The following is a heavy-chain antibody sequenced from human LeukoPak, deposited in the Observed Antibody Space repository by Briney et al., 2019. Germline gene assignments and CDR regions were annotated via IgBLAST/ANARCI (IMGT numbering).Heavy chain of an antibody. CDR3: TDPPTSL. V-gene: IGHV3-15*01. CDR1: GFNFTNAW. J-gene: IGHJ4*02. D-gene: IGHD1-1*01. Sequence: GESLRLSCAASGFNFTNAWVSWVRRAPGKGLEWLGRIKSKADGGTTLHATSVEDRFAISRDDSTNTLYLQMNSLKIEDTAVYYCTDPPTSLWGQGILVTVSS. CDR2: IKSKADGGTT.